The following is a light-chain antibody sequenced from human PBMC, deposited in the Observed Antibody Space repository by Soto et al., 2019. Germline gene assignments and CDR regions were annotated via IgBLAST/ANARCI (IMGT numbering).Light chain of an antibody. CDR1: ESVSSN. Sequence: ETMMTQSPDTLSVSPGERATLSCRASESVSSNLAWYQQKPGQAPRLLIYGASTRATGIPPRFSGSGSGTEFTLSISSLQSTDFAVYYCQQYYDWPSLTFGGGTKVDIK. J-gene: IGKJ4*01. CDR2: GAS. CDR3: QQYYDWPSLT. V-gene: IGKV3-15*01.